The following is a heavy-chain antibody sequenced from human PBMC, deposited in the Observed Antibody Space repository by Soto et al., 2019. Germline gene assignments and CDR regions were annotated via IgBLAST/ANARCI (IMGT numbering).Heavy chain of an antibody. CDR3: ASPQQWQGQRGDFDY. CDR2: IRQDGSDK. CDR1: GFTFSSYW. J-gene: IGHJ4*02. V-gene: IGHV3-7*05. Sequence: EVQLVESGGGLVQPGGSLRLSCAASGFTFSSYWMSWVRQAPGKGLEWVANIRQDGSDKYYVDSVKGRFTISRDNSKNSLYLQMNSLRAEDTAIYYCASPQQWQGQRGDFDYWGQGTLVTVSS. D-gene: IGHD6-19*01.